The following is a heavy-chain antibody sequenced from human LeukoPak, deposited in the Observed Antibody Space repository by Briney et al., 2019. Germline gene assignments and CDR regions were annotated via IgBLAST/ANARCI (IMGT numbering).Heavy chain of an antibody. CDR3: ARDSRYGDYGYYYYGMDV. CDR1: GYTFTIYY. D-gene: IGHD4-17*01. V-gene: IGHV1-46*01. Sequence: ASVKVSCKASGYTFTIYYMHWVRQAPGQGLEWMGIINPSGGSTSYAQKFQGRVTMTRDTSTSTVYMELSSLRSEDTAVYYCARDSRYGDYGYYYYGMDVWGQGTTVTVSS. CDR2: INPSGGST. J-gene: IGHJ6*02.